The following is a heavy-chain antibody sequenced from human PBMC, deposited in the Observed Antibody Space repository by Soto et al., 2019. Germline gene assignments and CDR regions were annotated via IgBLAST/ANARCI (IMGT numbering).Heavy chain of an antibody. CDR1: GGSISSYY. J-gene: IGHJ5*02. CDR2: IYYSGST. CDR3: ARDPPRYDFWSGYYFSGEFDP. Sequence: ETLALTCTVSGGSISSYYCSWIRQTPGEGLEWIGYIYYSGSTNYNPSLKSRVTISVDTSKNQFSLKLSSVTAADTAVYYCARDPPRYDFWSGYYFSGEFDPWGQGTLVTVS. V-gene: IGHV4-59*01. D-gene: IGHD3-3*01.